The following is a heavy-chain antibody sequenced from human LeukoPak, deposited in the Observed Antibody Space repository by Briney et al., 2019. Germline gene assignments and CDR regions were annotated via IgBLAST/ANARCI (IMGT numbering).Heavy chain of an antibody. J-gene: IGHJ4*02. V-gene: IGHV3-13*01. CDR1: GFIFNKYD. D-gene: IGHD4-17*01. CDR3: ARENLEYGDYAIDY. CDR2: IDRDGVT. Sequence: GGSLRLSCAASGFIFNKYDTHWVRQVTRKGLEWVSGIDRDGVTYYSGSVKGRFTMSRENGKNSVYLQLNSPRAGDTAIYYCARENLEYGDYAIDYWGQGILVTVSS.